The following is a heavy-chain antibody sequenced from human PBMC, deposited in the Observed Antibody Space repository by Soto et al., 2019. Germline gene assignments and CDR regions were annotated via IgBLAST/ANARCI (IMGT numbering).Heavy chain of an antibody. J-gene: IGHJ4*02. CDR1: GFNFRSYG. D-gene: IGHD6-13*01. Sequence: SCATSGFNFRSYGIHWVRQAPGKGLEWVGIIWYDGSNKYYADSVKGRFTISRDDSKNTVYLQMDSLRAGLSSSWYYFDYWGQGTLVTVSS. CDR3: FDY. CDR2: IWYDGSNK. V-gene: IGHV3-33*01.